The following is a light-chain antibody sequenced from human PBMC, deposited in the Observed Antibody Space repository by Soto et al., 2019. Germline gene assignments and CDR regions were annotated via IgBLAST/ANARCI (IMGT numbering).Light chain of an antibody. CDR2: EVS. CDR1: SSDVGSYNL. V-gene: IGLV2-23*02. Sequence: QSELTQPASVVGPAGQWITISCTGTSSDVGSYNLVSRYQQHPGKAPKLMIYEVSKRPSGVSNRFSGSKSGNTASLTISGLQAEDEADYYCCSYAGSSTPYVFGTGTKVTVL. J-gene: IGLJ1*01. CDR3: CSYAGSSTPYV.